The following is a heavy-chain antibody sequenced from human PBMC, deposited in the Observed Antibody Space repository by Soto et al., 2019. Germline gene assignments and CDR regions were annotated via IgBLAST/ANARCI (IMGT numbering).Heavy chain of an antibody. CDR2: ISSSSSYI. D-gene: IGHD2-2*01. CDR3: ARDQVVVPAATLAYYYYYGMDV. Sequence: GGSLRLSCAASGFTFGSYSMNWVRQAPGKGLEWVSSISSSSSYIYYADSVKGRFTISRDNAKNSLYLQMNSLRAEDTAVYYCARDQVVVPAATLAYYYYYGMDVWGQGTTVTVSS. V-gene: IGHV3-21*01. CDR1: GFTFGSYS. J-gene: IGHJ6*02.